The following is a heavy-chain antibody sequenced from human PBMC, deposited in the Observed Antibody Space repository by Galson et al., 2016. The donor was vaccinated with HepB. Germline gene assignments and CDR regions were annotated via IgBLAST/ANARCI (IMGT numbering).Heavy chain of an antibody. D-gene: IGHD5-18*01. CDR1: GFTLSSSA. CDR2: ISKDGRNK. V-gene: IGHV3-30*04. J-gene: IGHJ4*02. CDR3: ARAQWIQARRAAYFDY. Sequence: SLRLSCAASGFTLSSSAMHWVRQAPGKGLEWVAVISKDGRNKYYADSVGGRFTVSGDNSNNTLFLQMNTLRAEDTAVYYCARAQWIQARRAAYFDYWGQGALVTVSS.